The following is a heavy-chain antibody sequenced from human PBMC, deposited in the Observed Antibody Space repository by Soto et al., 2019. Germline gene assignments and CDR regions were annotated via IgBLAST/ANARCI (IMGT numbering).Heavy chain of an antibody. Sequence: LSLTCTVPGGSSRSGSYYWSWIRQHPGKGLEWIGYIYYSGSTYYNPSLKSRVTISVDTSNNQFSLKLSSVTVEVRAVYYCAREGYRCFMKVVGKRGAFDIWGQGTMVTVSS. J-gene: IGHJ3*02. CDR1: GGSSRSGSYY. D-gene: IGHD3-22*01. V-gene: IGHV4-31*03. CDR2: IYYSGST. CDR3: AREGYRCFMKVVGKRGAFDI.